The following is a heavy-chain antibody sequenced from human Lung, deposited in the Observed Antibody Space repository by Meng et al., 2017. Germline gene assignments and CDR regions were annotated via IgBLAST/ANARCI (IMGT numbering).Heavy chain of an antibody. Sequence: QVQLVQSGAEVKKPGASVKASCKPSGYNFPDYWLHWVRRAPGQGLEWMGRIDPKSGDTHYAQRFQGRVTMTGDTSISTAYMELSGLRPDDTAMYYCARDEDISAAGKLFGDYWGQGTLVTVSS. CDR1: GYNFPDYW. D-gene: IGHD6-13*01. CDR2: IDPKSGDT. V-gene: IGHV1-2*06. CDR3: ARDEDISAAGKLFGDY. J-gene: IGHJ4*02.